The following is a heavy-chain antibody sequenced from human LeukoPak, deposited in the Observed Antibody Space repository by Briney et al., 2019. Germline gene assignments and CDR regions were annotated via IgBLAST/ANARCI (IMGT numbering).Heavy chain of an antibody. CDR2: ISGSGGST. Sequence: GGSLRLSCAASGFTFSTYAMSWVRQAPGKGLEWVSAISGSGGSTYYADSVKGRFTISRDNSKNTLYLQMNSLRAEDTAVYYCAKATPAWLRRGPYYYYGMDVWGQGTTVTVSS. J-gene: IGHJ6*02. V-gene: IGHV3-23*01. CDR1: GFTFSTYA. CDR3: AKATPAWLRRGPYYYYGMDV. D-gene: IGHD5-12*01.